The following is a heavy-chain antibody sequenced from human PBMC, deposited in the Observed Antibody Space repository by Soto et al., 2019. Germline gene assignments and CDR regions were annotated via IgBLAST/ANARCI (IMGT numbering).Heavy chain of an antibody. D-gene: IGHD3-16*01. CDR2: IYWDDDK. CDR1: GFSLRTTGVG. V-gene: IGHV2-5*02. CDR3: AHTWGLPFDY. Sequence: QITLKESGPTLLKPTQTPTLTCTYSGFSLRTTGVGVGWIRQPPGKALEWLGIIYWDDDKRYSPSLKSSLTLPSDISKSLVVLTMTNMGPVDTATYFCAHTWGLPFDYWGPGNLVIVSS. J-gene: IGHJ4*02.